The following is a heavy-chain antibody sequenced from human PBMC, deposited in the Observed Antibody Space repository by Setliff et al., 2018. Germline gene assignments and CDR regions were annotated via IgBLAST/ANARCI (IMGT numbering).Heavy chain of an antibody. D-gene: IGHD3-16*01. J-gene: IGHJ6*03. CDR2: IIPIFGTA. CDR1: GGTLRTYA. Sequence: SVKVSCKASGGTLRTYAFNWVRQAPGQGLEWMGRIIPIFGTANYAQKFQGRVTITADESTSTAYMELSSLRSEDTAVYYCASRLRLGESPMDVWGKGTTVTVSS. CDR3: ASRLRLGESPMDV. V-gene: IGHV1-69*13.